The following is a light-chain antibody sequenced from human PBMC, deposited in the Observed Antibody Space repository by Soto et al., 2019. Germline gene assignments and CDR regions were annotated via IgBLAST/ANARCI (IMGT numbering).Light chain of an antibody. Sequence: QSALAQPPSASGPPGQRVTIGCSGRRSNVGSTTVSWYQQLPRTAPRLLINSNDQRPSGVPDRFSGSKSGSSASLAISGLQSEDEAEYYCVSWDDSLNRYVFGHGTKVTVL. J-gene: IGLJ1*01. V-gene: IGLV1-44*01. CDR2: SND. CDR1: RSNVGSTT. CDR3: VSWDDSLNRYV.